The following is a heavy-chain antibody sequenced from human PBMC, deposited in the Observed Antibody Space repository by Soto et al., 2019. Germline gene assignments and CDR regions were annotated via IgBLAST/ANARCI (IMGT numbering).Heavy chain of an antibody. CDR2: ISSNGGST. J-gene: IGHJ1*01. CDR1: GFTFSSYA. D-gene: IGHD2-15*01. Sequence: GGSLILSCSASGFTFSSYAMHWVRQAPGKGLEYVSAISSNGGSTYYADSVKGRFTISRDNSKNTLYLQMSSLRAEDTAVYYCVKGQYCSGGSCYPEYFQHWGQGTLVTVSS. CDR3: VKGQYCSGGSCYPEYFQH. V-gene: IGHV3-64D*08.